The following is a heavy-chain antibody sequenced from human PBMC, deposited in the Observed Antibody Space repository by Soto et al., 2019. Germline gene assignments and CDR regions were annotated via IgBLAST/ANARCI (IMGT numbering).Heavy chain of an antibody. J-gene: IGHJ6*02. Sequence: QLQLQESGPGLVKPSETLSLTCTVSGGSISSSSYYWGWIRQPPGKGLEWIGGIYYSGNTYYNPSLKSRLTISVDTSKNQFSLKLSSVTAADTAVYYCARRPRVWFGELRYYYYYGMDVWGQGTTVTVSS. D-gene: IGHD3-10*01. CDR1: GGSISSSSYY. CDR3: ARRPRVWFGELRYYYYYGMDV. V-gene: IGHV4-39*01. CDR2: IYYSGNT.